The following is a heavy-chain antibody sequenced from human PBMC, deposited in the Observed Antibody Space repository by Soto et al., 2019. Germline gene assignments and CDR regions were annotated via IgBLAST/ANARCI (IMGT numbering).Heavy chain of an antibody. CDR3: ARGTTAARLGF. CDR2: INHSGST. V-gene: IGHV4-34*01. CDR1: GGSFSGYY. Sequence: SETLSLTCAVYGGSFSGYYWSWIRQPPGKGLEWIGEINHSGSTYYNPSLKSRVTISVDTSRNQFSLTLSSVTAADTAVYYCARGTTAARLGFWGQGNQVTVSS. D-gene: IGHD6-6*01. J-gene: IGHJ4*02.